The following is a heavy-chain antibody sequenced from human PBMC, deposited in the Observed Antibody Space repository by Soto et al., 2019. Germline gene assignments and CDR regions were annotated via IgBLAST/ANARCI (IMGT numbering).Heavy chain of an antibody. D-gene: IGHD3-3*01. CDR1: GFTVSANY. CDR3: ARGGVIFGVVTVFDY. V-gene: IGHV3-53*01. J-gene: IGHJ4*02. CDR2: IYSGGRT. Sequence: PGGSLRLSCAASGFTVSANYISWVRQAPGKGLEWVSLIYSGGRTDYADSVKGRFTISRDNSKNTLYLQMNSLRGEDTAVYYCARGGVIFGVVTVFDYWGQGALVTVSS.